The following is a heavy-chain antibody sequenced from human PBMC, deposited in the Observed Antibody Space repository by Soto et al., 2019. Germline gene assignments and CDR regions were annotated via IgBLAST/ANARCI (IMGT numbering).Heavy chain of an antibody. CDR2: ISGSGGST. V-gene: IGHV3-23*01. J-gene: IGHJ4*02. D-gene: IGHD3-10*01. CDR1: GFTFSSYA. Sequence: EVQLLESGGGLVQPGGSLRLSCAASGFTFSSYAMSWVRQAPGKGLEWVSAISGSGGSTYYADSVKGRFTISRDNSKNTLYLQMNSLRAEDTAVYYWAKGLELWFGEFPYFDYWGQGTLVTVSS. CDR3: AKGLELWFGEFPYFDY.